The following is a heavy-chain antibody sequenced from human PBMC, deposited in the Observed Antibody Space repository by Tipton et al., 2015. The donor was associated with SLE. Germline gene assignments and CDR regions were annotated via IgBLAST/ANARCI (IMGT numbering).Heavy chain of an antibody. CDR1: GYSFASYW. V-gene: IGHV5-51*01. J-gene: IGHJ6*02. CDR2: IYPGDSDT. Sequence: QLVQSGAEVKKPGESLKISCKGSGYSFASYWIGWVRQMPGKGLEWMGIIYPGDSDTKYSPSFQGQVTISADKSISTAYLQWSSLKASDTAIYYCARHYGSPGYYYGMDVWGQGTTVTVSS. D-gene: IGHD3-10*01. CDR3: ARHYGSPGYYYGMDV.